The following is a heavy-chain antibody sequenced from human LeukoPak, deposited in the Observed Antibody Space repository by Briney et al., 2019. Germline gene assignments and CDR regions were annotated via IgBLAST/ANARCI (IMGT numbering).Heavy chain of an antibody. CDR2: ISYDGSNK. CDR3: ARGIPLDY. CDR1: GFTFSSYA. V-gene: IGHV3-30-3*01. D-gene: IGHD5-18*01. Sequence: GSLRLSCAASGFTFSSYAMHWVRQAPGKGLEWVAVISYDGSNKYYADSVKGRFTISRDNSKNTLYLQMNSLRAEDTAVYYCARGIPLDYWGQGTLVTVSS. J-gene: IGHJ4*02.